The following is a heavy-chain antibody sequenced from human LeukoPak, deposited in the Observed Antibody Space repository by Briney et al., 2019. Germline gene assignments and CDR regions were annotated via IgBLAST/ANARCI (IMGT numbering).Heavy chain of an antibody. CDR1: GGTFSSYA. D-gene: IGHD3-22*01. CDR3: AREYYYDSSGFGY. J-gene: IGHJ4*02. V-gene: IGHV1-46*01. CDR2: INPSGGST. Sequence: RASVTVSCKASGGTFSSYAISWVRQAPGQGLEWMGIINPSGGSTSYAQKFQGRVTMTRDTSTSTVYMELSSLRSEDTAVYYCAREYYYDSSGFGYWGQGTLVTVSS.